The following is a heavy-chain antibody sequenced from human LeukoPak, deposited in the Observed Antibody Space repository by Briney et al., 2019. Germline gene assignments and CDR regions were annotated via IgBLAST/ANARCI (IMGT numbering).Heavy chain of an antibody. D-gene: IGHD2-21*02. V-gene: IGHV3-21*01. CDR1: GFTFSSYN. CDR3: ARGDGESFDY. J-gene: IGHJ4*02. CDR2: ISGSSSYI. Sequence: GGSLRLSCAASGFTFSSYNMNWVRQAPGKGLEWVSSISGSSSYIFYADSVKGRFTISRDNAKNSLYLQMNSLRAEDTAVYYCARGDGESFDYWGQGTPVTVSS.